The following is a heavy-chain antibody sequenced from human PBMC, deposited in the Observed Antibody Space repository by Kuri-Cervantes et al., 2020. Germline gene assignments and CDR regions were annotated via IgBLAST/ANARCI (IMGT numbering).Heavy chain of an antibody. Sequence: GGSLRLSCAASGFTFDDYAMHWVRQAPGKGLEWVSGISGSGGSTYYADSVKGRFTISRDNSKNTLYLQMNSLRAEDTAVYYCAKRAGGDWFDPWGQGTPVTVSS. CDR3: AKRAGGDWFDP. J-gene: IGHJ5*02. CDR1: GFTFDDYA. D-gene: IGHD3-10*01. V-gene: IGHV3-23*01. CDR2: ISGSGGST.